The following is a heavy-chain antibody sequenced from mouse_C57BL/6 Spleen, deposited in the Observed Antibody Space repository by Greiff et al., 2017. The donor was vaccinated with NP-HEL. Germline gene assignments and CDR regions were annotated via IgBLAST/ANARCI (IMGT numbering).Heavy chain of an antibody. CDR2: IWSGGST. CDR3: ARNTYYGNSYWYFDV. CDR1: GFSLTSYG. J-gene: IGHJ1*03. Sequence: VQLQQSGPGLVQPSQSLSITCTVSGFSLTSYGVHWVRQSPGKGLEWLGVIWSGGSTDYNAAFISRLSISKDNSKSQVFFKMNSLQADDTAIYYCARNTYYGNSYWYFDVWGTGTTVTVSS. D-gene: IGHD2-10*01. V-gene: IGHV2-2*01.